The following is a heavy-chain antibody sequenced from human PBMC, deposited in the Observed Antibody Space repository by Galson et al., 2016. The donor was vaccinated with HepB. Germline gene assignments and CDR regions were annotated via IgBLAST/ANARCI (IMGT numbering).Heavy chain of an antibody. CDR1: GGSISSYS. V-gene: IGHV4-59*08. D-gene: IGHD6-6*01. CDR3: ARHGRLVSYFDY. J-gene: IGHJ4*02. Sequence: SETLSLTCTVSGGSISSYSWSWIRQSPGKGLEWVGYIFSGGSTNYNPSLKSRVTISVDTSMRQVSLRMASVTAADTAVYHCARHGRLVSYFDYWGQGLLVTVSS. CDR2: IFSGGST.